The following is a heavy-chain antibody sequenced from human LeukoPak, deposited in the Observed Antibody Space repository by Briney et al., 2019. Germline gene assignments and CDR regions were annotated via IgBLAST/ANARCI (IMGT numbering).Heavy chain of an antibody. J-gene: IGHJ4*02. V-gene: IGHV4-28*01. CDR2: IYYSGST. CDR3: ARNSVGATNGVDY. CDR1: GYSISSSNW. D-gene: IGHD1-26*01. Sequence: PSETLSLTCAVSGYSISSSNWWGWIRQPPGKGLGWIGYIYYSGSTYYNPSLKSRVTMSVDTSKNQFSLKLSSVTAVDTAVYYCARNSVGATNGVDYWGQGTLVTVSS.